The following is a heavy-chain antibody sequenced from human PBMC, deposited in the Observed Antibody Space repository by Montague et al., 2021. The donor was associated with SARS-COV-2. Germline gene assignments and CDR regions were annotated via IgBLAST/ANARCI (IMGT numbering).Heavy chain of an antibody. V-gene: IGHV3-13*04. CDR2: IGTACDT. D-gene: IGHD5-18*01. J-gene: IGHJ6*02. CDR1: GFTFSSYD. Sequence: SLRLSCAASGFTFSSYDMHWVRQATGKGLECVSAIGTACDTYYPGSVKGRFTISRENAKNSLYLQMNSLRAGDTAVYYCARGDTAMVRGYYYYGMDVWGQGTTVTVSS. CDR3: ARGDTAMVRGYYYYGMDV.